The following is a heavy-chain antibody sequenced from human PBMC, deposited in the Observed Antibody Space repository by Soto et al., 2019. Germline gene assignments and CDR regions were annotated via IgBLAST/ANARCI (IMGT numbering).Heavy chain of an antibody. J-gene: IGHJ4*02. CDR2: ISTNGGST. Sequence: EVQLVESGGGLVQPGGSLRLSCAASGFTFSSYAMHWVRQAPGKGLEYVSAISTNGGSTYYANSVKGRFTISRDNSKNTLYLQMGSLRAEDMAVYYCARKGRAVSSYYVDYWGQGPLVTVSS. D-gene: IGHD3-10*01. V-gene: IGHV3-64*01. CDR3: ARKGRAVSSYYVDY. CDR1: GFTFSSYA.